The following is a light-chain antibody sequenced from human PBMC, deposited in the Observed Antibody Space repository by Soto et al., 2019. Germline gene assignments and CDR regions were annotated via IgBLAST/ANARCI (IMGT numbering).Light chain of an antibody. J-gene: IGKJ4*01. Sequence: EIVLTQSPATLSVSPGERATLSCRASQSVSSNLAWYQQKPGQAPRLLMFGASTRATNIPARFSGSGSGTEFTLTISRLEPEDFALYYCQQYGSSPLTFGGGTKVDIK. CDR2: GAS. V-gene: IGKV3-20*01. CDR1: QSVSSN. CDR3: QQYGSSPLT.